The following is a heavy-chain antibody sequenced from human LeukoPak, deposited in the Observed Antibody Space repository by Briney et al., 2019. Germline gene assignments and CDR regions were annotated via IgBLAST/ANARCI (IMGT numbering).Heavy chain of an antibody. D-gene: IGHD2-21*01. CDR1: GFTFGDYV. CDR2: IRSKASAGTT. V-gene: IGHV3-49*04. CDR3: SREAGGDLDY. J-gene: IGHJ4*02. Sequence: GGSLRLSCTASGFTFGDYVMNWARQAPGKGLEWVGFIRSKASAGTTEYAASVKGRFIISRDDSKSIAYLQMNSLKTEDQAVYYCSREAGGDLDYWGQGTLVSVSS.